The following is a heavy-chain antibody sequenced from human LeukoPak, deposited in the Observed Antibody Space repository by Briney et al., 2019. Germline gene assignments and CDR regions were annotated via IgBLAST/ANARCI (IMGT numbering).Heavy chain of an antibody. CDR1: GFTVSSNY. Sequence: GGSLRLSCAASGFTVSSNYMSWVRQAPGKGLEWVSVIYSGGSTYYADSVKGRFTISRDNSKNTLYLQMNSLRAEDTAVHYCARDEYDSSGYHTGFDYWGQGTLVTVSS. J-gene: IGHJ4*02. D-gene: IGHD3-22*01. CDR3: ARDEYDSSGYHTGFDY. CDR2: IYSGGST. V-gene: IGHV3-66*02.